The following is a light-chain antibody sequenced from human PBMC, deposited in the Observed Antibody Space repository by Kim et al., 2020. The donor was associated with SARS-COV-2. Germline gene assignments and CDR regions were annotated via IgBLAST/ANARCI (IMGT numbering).Light chain of an antibody. V-gene: IGKV3-20*01. J-gene: IGKJ4*01. CDR1: QSVSSSD. CDR3: QQYGGSPPLT. CDR2: GAF. Sequence: EIVLTQSPGTLSLSPGERATLSCRASQSVSSSDLAWYQQKPGQAPRLLIYGAFSRATGIPDRFSGSGSGTDFTLTISRLETEDFAMYYCQQYGGSPPLTFGGGTKLEI.